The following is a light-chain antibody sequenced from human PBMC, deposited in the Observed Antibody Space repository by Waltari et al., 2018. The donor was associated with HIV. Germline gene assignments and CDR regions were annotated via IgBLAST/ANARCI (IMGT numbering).Light chain of an antibody. V-gene: IGLV1-40*01. Sequence: QSVLTQPPSVSGAPGQRVTISCSGSSANIGAGYGVHWYRQLPGTAPKLLIYVNNNRPSGVPDRFSCSVSGTSASLAITGLQAEDEADYYCQSYDSSLSGVVFGGGTNLTVL. CDR1: SANIGAGYG. CDR3: QSYDSSLSGVV. J-gene: IGLJ2*01. CDR2: VNN.